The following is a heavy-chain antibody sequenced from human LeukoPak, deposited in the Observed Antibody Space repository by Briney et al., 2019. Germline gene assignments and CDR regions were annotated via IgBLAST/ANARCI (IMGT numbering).Heavy chain of an antibody. Sequence: PGGSLRLSCAASGFTISSNYMSWVRQAPGKGLEWVSVIYSGGKTFYADSVKGRLTISRDNSKNTLYLEMNSLRAEDTAVYCCVKDRYGDLENWGQGTLVTVSS. V-gene: IGHV3-53*01. D-gene: IGHD4-17*01. J-gene: IGHJ4*01. CDR2: IYSGGKT. CDR3: VKDRYGDLEN. CDR1: GFTISSNY.